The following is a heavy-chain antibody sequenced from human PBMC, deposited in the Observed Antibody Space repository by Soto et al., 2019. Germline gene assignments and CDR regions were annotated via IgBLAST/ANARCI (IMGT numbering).Heavy chain of an antibody. J-gene: IGHJ4*02. CDR3: AREAVAGDLDY. Sequence: SETLSLTCAVSGGSISSGGYSWSWIRQHPGKGLEWIGYIYYSGSTYYNPSLKSRVTISVDTSKNQFSLKLSSVTAADTAVYYCAREAVAGDLDYWGQGTLVTVS. D-gene: IGHD6-19*01. CDR2: IYYSGST. CDR1: GGSISSGGYS. V-gene: IGHV4-31*11.